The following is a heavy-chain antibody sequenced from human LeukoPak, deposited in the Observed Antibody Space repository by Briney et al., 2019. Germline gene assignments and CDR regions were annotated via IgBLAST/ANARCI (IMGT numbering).Heavy chain of an antibody. D-gene: IGHD2-15*01. CDR3: AKGSSNSCYSSLVY. J-gene: IGHJ4*01. CDR2: ISGSGGST. CDR1: GFTFSSYA. Sequence: GGSLRLSCAASGFTFSSYAMSWVRQAPGKGLEWVSAISGSGGSTFSADSVKGRFTISRDNFKNTLYLQMNSLRAEDTAVYYCAKGSSNSCYSSLVYWGHGALVTVSS. V-gene: IGHV3-23*01.